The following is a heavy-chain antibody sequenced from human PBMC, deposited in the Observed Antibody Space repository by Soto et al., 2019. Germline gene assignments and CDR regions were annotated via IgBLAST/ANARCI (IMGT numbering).Heavy chain of an antibody. V-gene: IGHV4-34*01. CDR3: AREGYDSRNYYYYTMDV. D-gene: IGHD3-22*01. J-gene: IGHJ6*02. CDR2: INHSGSS. CDR1: GVSFSDYY. Sequence: SETLSLTCPVYGVSFSDYYWMWIRQPPGKGLEWTGEINHSGSSNSNPSLKSRVTISLDTSKNQFSLKLSSVTAADTAVYYCAREGYDSRNYYYYTMDVWGQGTTVTVSS.